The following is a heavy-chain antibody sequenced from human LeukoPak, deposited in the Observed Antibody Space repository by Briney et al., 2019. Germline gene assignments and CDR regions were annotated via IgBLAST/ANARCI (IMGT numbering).Heavy chain of an antibody. CDR1: GFAFSVYA. D-gene: IGHD6-19*01. Sequence: GGSLRLSCTASGFAFSVYAMSWLRQPPGKGLEWVSTINANSGTTSYAASVRGRFTISRDNSKNTLYLQLNPLRADDTATYYCAKPISGGLAVTADWFHPWGQGTLVVVSS. CDR3: AKPISGGLAVTADWFHP. J-gene: IGHJ5*01. CDR2: INANSGTT. V-gene: IGHV3-23*01.